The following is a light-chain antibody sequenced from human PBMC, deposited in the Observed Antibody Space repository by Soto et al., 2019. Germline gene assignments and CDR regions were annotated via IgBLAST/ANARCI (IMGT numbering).Light chain of an antibody. CDR3: SSYKTSSTGV. Sequence: QSALTQPASVSGSPGQSITISCTGTSSDVGNYNYVSWYQQHPGKAPKLMIYEVSHRPSGVSNRFSGSKSGYTASLTISGLQAEDEADYYCSSYKTSSTGVFGGGTKLTVL. V-gene: IGLV2-14*01. CDR2: EVS. J-gene: IGLJ3*02. CDR1: SSDVGNYNY.